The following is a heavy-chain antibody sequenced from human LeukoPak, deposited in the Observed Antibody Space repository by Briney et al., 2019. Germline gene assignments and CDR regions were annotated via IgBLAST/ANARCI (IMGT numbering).Heavy chain of an antibody. CDR3: ARGLWFGELLYPSYFDY. CDR1: GGSFSGYY. Sequence: SETLSLTCAVYGGSFSGYYWSWIRQPLGKGLEWIGEINHSGSTNYNPSLKSRVTISVDTSKNQFSLKLSSVTAADTAVYYCARGLWFGELLYPSYFDYWGQGTLVTVSS. D-gene: IGHD3-10*01. J-gene: IGHJ4*02. CDR2: INHSGST. V-gene: IGHV4-34*01.